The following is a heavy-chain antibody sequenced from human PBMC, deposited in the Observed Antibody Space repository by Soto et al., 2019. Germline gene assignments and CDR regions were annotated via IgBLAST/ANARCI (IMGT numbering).Heavy chain of an antibody. CDR3: AREYGILAPFDY. CDR2: IWYDGSNK. J-gene: IGHJ4*02. V-gene: IGHV3-33*01. Sequence: GGSLRLSCAASGFTFSSYGIHWVRQAPGKGLEWVAVIWYDGSNKYYADSVKGRFTISRDNSKNTLYLQMNSLRAEDTAVYYCAREYGILAPFDYWGQGTLVTVSS. D-gene: IGHD3-9*01. CDR1: GFTFSSYG.